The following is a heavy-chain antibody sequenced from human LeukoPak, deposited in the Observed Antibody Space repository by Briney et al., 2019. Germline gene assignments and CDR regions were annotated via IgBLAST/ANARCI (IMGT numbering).Heavy chain of an antibody. Sequence: GGSLRLSCAASGFTISSYWMNWVRQAPGKGLEWVSSISSSSSYIYYADSVKGRFTISRDNAKNSLYLQMNSLRAEDTAVYYCARVGFDILTGYWHYYYMDVWGKGTTVTVSS. CDR1: GFTISSYW. D-gene: IGHD3-9*01. CDR3: ARVGFDILTGYWHYYYMDV. CDR2: ISSSSSYI. V-gene: IGHV3-21*01. J-gene: IGHJ6*03.